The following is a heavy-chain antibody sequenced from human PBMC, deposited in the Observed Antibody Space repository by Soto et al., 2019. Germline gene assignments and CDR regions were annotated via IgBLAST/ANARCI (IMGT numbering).Heavy chain of an antibody. CDR1: GFTLRRYA. CDR3: AREESVYDSSGYYNWFDP. CDR2: IWYDGSNK. V-gene: IGHV3-33*08. D-gene: IGHD3-22*01. Sequence: HPGGSLRLSCAASGFTLRRYAMSWVRQAPGKGLELVAVIWYDGSNKYYADSVKGRFTISRDNSKNTLYLQMNSLRAEDTAVYYCAREESVYDSSGYYNWFDPWGQGA. J-gene: IGHJ5*02.